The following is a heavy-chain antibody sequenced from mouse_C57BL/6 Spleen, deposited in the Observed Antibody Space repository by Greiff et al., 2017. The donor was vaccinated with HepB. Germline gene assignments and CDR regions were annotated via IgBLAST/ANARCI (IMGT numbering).Heavy chain of an antibody. CDR2: IYPGDGDT. Sequence: AQLQQSGAELVKPGASVKISCKASGYAFSSYWMNWVKQRPGKGLEWIGQIYPGDGDTNYNGKFKGKATLTADKSSSTAYMQLSSLTSEDSAVYFCARRDYDDYFDYWGQGTTLTVSS. V-gene: IGHV1-80*01. D-gene: IGHD2-4*01. J-gene: IGHJ2*01. CDR3: ARRDYDDYFDY. CDR1: GYAFSSYW.